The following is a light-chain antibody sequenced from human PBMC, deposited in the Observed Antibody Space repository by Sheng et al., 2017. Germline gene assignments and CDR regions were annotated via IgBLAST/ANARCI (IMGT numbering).Light chain of an antibody. CDR1: QSISSW. J-gene: IGKJ2*01. V-gene: IGKV1-5*03. CDR3: QQYNDFPYT. Sequence: DIQMTQSPSTLSASVGDRVTITCRASQSISSWLAWYQQKPGKAPKVLIYQASSLESGVPSRFSGSGSGIEFTLTISSLQPDDYATYYCQQYNDFPYTFGQGTKLEIK. CDR2: QAS.